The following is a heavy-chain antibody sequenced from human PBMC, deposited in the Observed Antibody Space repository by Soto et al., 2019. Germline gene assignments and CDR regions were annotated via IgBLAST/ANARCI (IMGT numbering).Heavy chain of an antibody. CDR3: ARDGCSGSNCLNWFDP. D-gene: IGHD2-15*01. Sequence: EVQLVESGGGLVQPGGSLRLSCAASGFTFSSYSMNWVRQAPGKGLEWVSYISSSSTTKYYADSVKGRFTISRDKAKNSLYLQMHSLRAEDTAVYYCARDGCSGSNCLNWFDPWGQGTLVTVSS. CDR1: GFTFSSYS. J-gene: IGHJ5*02. V-gene: IGHV3-48*01. CDR2: ISSSSTTK.